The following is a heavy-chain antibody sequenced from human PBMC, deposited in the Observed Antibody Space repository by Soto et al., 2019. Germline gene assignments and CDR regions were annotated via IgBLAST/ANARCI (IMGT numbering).Heavy chain of an antibody. Sequence: GGSLRLSCAASGFTFSSYSMNWVRQAPGKGLEWVSYISSSSSTIYYADSVKGRFTISRDNAKNSLYLQMNSLRAEDTAVYYCSGAILDCTNGVCYYHWFDPWGQGTLVTVSS. J-gene: IGHJ5*02. CDR1: GFTFSSYS. CDR3: SGAILDCTNGVCYYHWFDP. CDR2: ISSSSSTI. V-gene: IGHV3-48*01. D-gene: IGHD2-8*01.